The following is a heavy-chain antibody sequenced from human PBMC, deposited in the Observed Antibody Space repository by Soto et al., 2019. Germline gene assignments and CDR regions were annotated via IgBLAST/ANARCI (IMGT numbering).Heavy chain of an antibody. CDR3: AREVVPAAIRPREYGMDV. J-gene: IGHJ6*02. CDR2: IYYSGST. Sequence: SETLSLTCTVSGGSISSYYWSWIRQPPGKGLEWIGYIYYSGSTNYNPSLKSRVTISVDTSKNQFSLKLSSVTAADTAVYYCAREVVPAAIRPREYGMDVWGQGTTVIVSS. D-gene: IGHD2-2*01. V-gene: IGHV4-59*01. CDR1: GGSISSYY.